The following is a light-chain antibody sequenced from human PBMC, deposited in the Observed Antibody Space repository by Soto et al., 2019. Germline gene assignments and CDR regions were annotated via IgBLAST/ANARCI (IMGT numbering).Light chain of an antibody. CDR2: GAS. J-gene: IGKJ4*01. CDR1: QSVSSSY. V-gene: IGKV3-20*01. CDR3: QQYGSSP. Sequence: IVLTQSPCTLSLSPGERATLSCRASQSVSSSYLAWSQQKPGQAPRLLIYGASSRATGIPDRLSGSGSGTDFTLTISRLEPEDFAVYYCQQYGSSPLGGGTKVDIK.